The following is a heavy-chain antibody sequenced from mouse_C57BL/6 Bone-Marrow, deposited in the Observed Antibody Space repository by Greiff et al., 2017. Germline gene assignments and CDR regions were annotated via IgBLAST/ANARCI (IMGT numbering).Heavy chain of an antibody. J-gene: IGHJ3*01. V-gene: IGHV1-81*01. CDR2: IYPRSGNT. CDR1: GYTFTSYG. CDR3: ARHYSNYGAY. D-gene: IGHD2-5*01. Sequence: QVQLQQSGAELARPGASVKLSCKASGYTFTSYGISWVKQRPGQGLEWIGEIYPRSGNTYYNEKFKGKATLTADKSSSTAYMELRSLTSEDSAVYFCARHYSNYGAYWGQGTLVTVSA.